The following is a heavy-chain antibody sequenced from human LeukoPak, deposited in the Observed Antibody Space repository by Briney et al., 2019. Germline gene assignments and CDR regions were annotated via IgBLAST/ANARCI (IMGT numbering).Heavy chain of an antibody. J-gene: IGHJ6*03. CDR1: GFTFSSYA. CDR2: ISYDGSNK. V-gene: IGHV3-30-3*01. Sequence: PGRSLRLSCAASGFTFSSYAMHWVRQAPGKGLEWVAVISYDGSNKYYADSVKGRFTISRDNSKNTLYLQMNSLRAEDTAVYYCARDVPTPKDLDYYYYYMDVWGKGTTVTVSS. D-gene: IGHD2-2*01. CDR3: ARDVPTPKDLDYYYYYMDV.